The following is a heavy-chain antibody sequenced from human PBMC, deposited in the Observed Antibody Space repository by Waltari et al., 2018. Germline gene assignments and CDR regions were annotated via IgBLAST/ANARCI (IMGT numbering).Heavy chain of an antibody. D-gene: IGHD2-15*01. CDR3: ARVRLVVWHYYMDV. Sequence: QVQLQESGPGLVKPSQTLSLTCTVSGGSIRSGGYSWSWLRQHPGKGLEWIGYIYYSGSTYYNPSLKSRVTISVDTSKNQFSLKLRSVTAADTAVYYCARVRLVVWHYYMDVWGKGTTVTVSS. V-gene: IGHV4-31*03. CDR1: GGSIRSGGYS. CDR2: IYYSGST. J-gene: IGHJ6*03.